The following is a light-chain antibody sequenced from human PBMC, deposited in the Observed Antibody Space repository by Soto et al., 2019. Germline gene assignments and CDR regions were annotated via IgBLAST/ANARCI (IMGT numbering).Light chain of an antibody. CDR1: ESVTNY. CDR3: QQRSNWPAT. Sequence: EIVLTQSPATLSLSPGERGTLSCRASESVTNYLAWYQQKPGQAPRLLVYDVSNRATGTPARFSGGGSGTDFTLTISSLEPEDFAVYYCQQRSNWPATFGQGTRLEIK. J-gene: IGKJ5*01. CDR2: DVS. V-gene: IGKV3-11*01.